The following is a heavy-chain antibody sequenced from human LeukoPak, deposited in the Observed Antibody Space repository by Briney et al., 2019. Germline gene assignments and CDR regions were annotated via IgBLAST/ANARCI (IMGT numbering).Heavy chain of an antibody. CDR2: IYYSGST. Sequence: SETLSLTCTVSGGSISSHYWSWIRQPPGKVLEWIGYIYYSGSTNYNPSLKSRVTISVDTSKNQFSLKLSSVTAADTAVYYCARGAYDILTGYYSPSDYWGQGTLVTVSS. CDR3: ARGAYDILTGYYSPSDY. CDR1: GGSISSHY. J-gene: IGHJ4*02. V-gene: IGHV4-59*11. D-gene: IGHD3-9*01.